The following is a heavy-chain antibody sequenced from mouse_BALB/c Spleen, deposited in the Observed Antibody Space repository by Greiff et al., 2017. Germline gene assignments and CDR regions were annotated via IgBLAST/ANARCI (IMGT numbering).Heavy chain of an antibody. Sequence: EVKLQESGPGLVKPSQSLSLTCTVTGYSITSDYAWNWIRQFPGNKLEWMGYISYSGSTSYNPSLKSRISITRDTSKNQFFLQLNSVTTEDTATYYCARSYYGSRHYFDYWGQGTTLTVSS. D-gene: IGHD1-1*01. CDR2: ISYSGST. J-gene: IGHJ2*01. V-gene: IGHV3-2*02. CDR3: ARSYYGSRHYFDY. CDR1: GYSITSDYA.